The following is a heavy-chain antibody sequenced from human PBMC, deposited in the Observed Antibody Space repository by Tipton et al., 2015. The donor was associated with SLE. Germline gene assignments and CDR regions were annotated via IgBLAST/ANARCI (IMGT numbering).Heavy chain of an antibody. D-gene: IGHD3-10*01. V-gene: IGHV4-34*01. CDR3: AGAAPGVQGVNDAFDI. Sequence: TLSLTCTVSGASISGYYWSWIRQPPGKGLEWIGEINHSGSTNYNPSLKSRVTISVDTSKNQFSLELSSVTAADTAVYYCAGAAPGVQGVNDAFDIWGQGTMVSVSS. CDR1: GASISGYY. J-gene: IGHJ3*02. CDR2: INHSGST.